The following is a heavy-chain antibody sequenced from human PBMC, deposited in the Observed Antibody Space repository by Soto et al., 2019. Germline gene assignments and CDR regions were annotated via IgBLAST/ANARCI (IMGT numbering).Heavy chain of an antibody. CDR1: GFTFSSYA. CDR2: ISGSGGST. Sequence: GGSLRLSCAASGFTFSSYAMSWVRQAPGKGLEWVSAISGSGGSTYYADSVKGRFTISRDNSKNTLYRQMNSLRAEDTAVYYCAKPYYYDSSGYHREGAFDIWGQGTMVTVSS. V-gene: IGHV3-23*01. CDR3: AKPYYYDSSGYHREGAFDI. D-gene: IGHD3-22*01. J-gene: IGHJ3*02.